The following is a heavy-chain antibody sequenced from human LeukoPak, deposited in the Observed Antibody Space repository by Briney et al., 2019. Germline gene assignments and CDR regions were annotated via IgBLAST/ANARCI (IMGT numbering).Heavy chain of an antibody. Sequence: ASVTVSCKASGYTFTGCFIHWVRQAPGQGLQWMGWINPASSGTSFAQNFQGRVTMTRDTSINTVYMELTSLTSDDTAVYYCALNRVGGLSYWGQGTLITVSS. D-gene: IGHD1-14*01. J-gene: IGHJ4*02. CDR2: INPASSGT. V-gene: IGHV1-2*02. CDR1: GYTFTGCF. CDR3: ALNRVGGLSY.